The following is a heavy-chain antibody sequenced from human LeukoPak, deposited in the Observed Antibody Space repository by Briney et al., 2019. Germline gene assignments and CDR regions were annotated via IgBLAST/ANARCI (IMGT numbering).Heavy chain of an antibody. Sequence: PSETLSLTCAVYGGSFSGYYWSWIRQLPGKRLEWIGEINRSGANYNPSLESRVTLSMDTSQNQFSLKLSSVTAADTAVYYCARFKIWRGGDLWGQGTLVTVSS. D-gene: IGHD3-10*01. CDR1: GGSFSGYY. CDR3: ARFKIWRGGDL. CDR2: INRSGA. V-gene: IGHV4-34*01. J-gene: IGHJ5*02.